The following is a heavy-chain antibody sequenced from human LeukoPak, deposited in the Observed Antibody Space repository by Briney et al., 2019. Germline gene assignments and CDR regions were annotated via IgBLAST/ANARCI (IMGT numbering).Heavy chain of an antibody. CDR3: ARGQFRAVPPGDH. J-gene: IGHJ1*01. CDR2: ISSSSSTI. V-gene: IGHV3-48*01. Sequence: PGGSLRLSCAASGFTFSSYSMNWVRQAPGKGLEWVSYISSSSSTIYYADSVKGRFTISRDNAKNSLYLQMSSLRAEDTAVYYCARGQFRAVPPGDHWGQGTLVTVSS. D-gene: IGHD2-21*02. CDR1: GFTFSSYS.